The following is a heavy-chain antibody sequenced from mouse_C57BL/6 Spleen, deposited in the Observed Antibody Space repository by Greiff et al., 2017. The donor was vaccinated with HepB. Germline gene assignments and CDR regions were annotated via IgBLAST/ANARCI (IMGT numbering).Heavy chain of an antibody. V-gene: IGHV1-55*01. CDR2: IYPGSGST. Sequence: QVHVKQPGAELVKPGASVKMSCKASGYTFTSYWITWVKQRPGQGLEWIGDIYPGSGSTNYNEKFKSKATLTVDTSSSTAYMQLSSLTSEDSAVYYCARSDDYEAWFAYWGQGTLVTVSA. CDR1: GYTFTSYW. CDR3: ARSDDYEAWFAY. D-gene: IGHD2-4*01. J-gene: IGHJ3*01.